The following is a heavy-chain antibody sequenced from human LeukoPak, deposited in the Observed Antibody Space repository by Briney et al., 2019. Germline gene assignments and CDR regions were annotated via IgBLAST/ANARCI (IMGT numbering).Heavy chain of an antibody. CDR1: EFTFNSYS. J-gene: IGHJ4*02. CDR3: ARDQGIFDY. Sequence: GGSLGLSCVDSEFTFNSYSMNWVRQAPGKGLEWVSYISSSGGTIYYADSVKGRFTVSRDNAKNSLYLQMNSLRDEDSAVYYCARDQGIFDYWGQGTLVTVSS. V-gene: IGHV3-48*02. CDR2: ISSSGGTI.